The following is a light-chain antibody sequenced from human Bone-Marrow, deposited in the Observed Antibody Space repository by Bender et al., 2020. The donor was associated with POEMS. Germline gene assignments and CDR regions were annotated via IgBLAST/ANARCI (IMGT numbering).Light chain of an antibody. CDR2: EVS. J-gene: IGLJ3*02. Sequence: QSALTQPASVSGSPGQSITISCTGTSSDIGGSNYVSWYQQHPGKAPKFMIYEVSNRPSGVSNRFSGSKSGNTASLTISGLQAEDEADYYCSSLTSSTTWVFGGGTRVTVL. CDR1: SSDIGGSNY. CDR3: SSLTSSTTWV. V-gene: IGLV2-14*01.